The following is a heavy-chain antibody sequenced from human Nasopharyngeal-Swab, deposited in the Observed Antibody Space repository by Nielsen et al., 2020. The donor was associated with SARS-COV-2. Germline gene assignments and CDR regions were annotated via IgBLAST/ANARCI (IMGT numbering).Heavy chain of an antibody. Sequence: GESLKISCAASGFTFRNYAMSWVRQAPGKGLEWISAISGLGGSTYYADSVKGRFTISRDNSKNTLYLQMNSLRAEDTAVYFCARTTATTDPGDYWGQGTLVTVSS. CDR2: ISGLGGST. CDR1: GFTFRNYA. J-gene: IGHJ4*02. D-gene: IGHD4-17*01. CDR3: ARTTATTDPGDY. V-gene: IGHV3-23*01.